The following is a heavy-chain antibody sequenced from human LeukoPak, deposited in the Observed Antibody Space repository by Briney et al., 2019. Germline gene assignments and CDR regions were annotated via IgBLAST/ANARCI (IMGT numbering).Heavy chain of an antibody. Sequence: ASVKVSCKASGYTFTGYYMHWGRQAPGQGLEWMGWINPNSGGTNYAQKFQGRVTMTRDTSISTAYMELSRLRSDDTAVYYCARDRDSSSWYFPDYWGQGTLVTVSS. CDR3: ARDRDSSSWYFPDY. V-gene: IGHV1-2*02. D-gene: IGHD6-13*01. CDR2: INPNSGGT. CDR1: GYTFTGYY. J-gene: IGHJ4*02.